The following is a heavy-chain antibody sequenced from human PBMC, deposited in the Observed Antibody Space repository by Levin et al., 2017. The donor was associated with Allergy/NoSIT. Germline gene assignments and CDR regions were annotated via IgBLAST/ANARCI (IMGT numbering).Heavy chain of an antibody. CDR1: GGSISSSSYY. J-gene: IGHJ4*02. CDR3: ARSIVVVPAARQSEFDY. D-gene: IGHD2-2*01. Sequence: SQTLSLTCTVSGGSISSSSYYWGWIRQPPGKGLEWIGSIYYSGSTYYNPSLKSRVTISVDTSKNQFSLKLSSVTAADTAVYYCARSIVVVPAARQSEFDYWGQGTLVTVSS. V-gene: IGHV4-39*01. CDR2: IYYSGST.